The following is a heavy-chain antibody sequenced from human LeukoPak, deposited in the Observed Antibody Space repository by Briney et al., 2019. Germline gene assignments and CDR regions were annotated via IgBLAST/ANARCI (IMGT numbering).Heavy chain of an antibody. CDR2: ISSSGSTI. Sequence: TGGSLRLSCAASGFTFSDYYMSWIRQAPGKGLEWVSYISSSGSTIYYADSVKGRFTISRDNAKNSLYLQMNSLRAEDTAVYYCARVGYDFWSGYLDVWGQGTTVTVSS. V-gene: IGHV3-11*01. CDR3: ARVGYDFWSGYLDV. CDR1: GFTFSDYY. J-gene: IGHJ6*02. D-gene: IGHD3-3*01.